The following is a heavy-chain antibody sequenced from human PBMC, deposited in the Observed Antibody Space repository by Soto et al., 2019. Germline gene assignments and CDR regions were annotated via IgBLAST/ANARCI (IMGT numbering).Heavy chain of an antibody. Sequence: ASVTVCCKDSGYIFTSYTRQWVRQAPGQRPEWMGWINAGNGNTKYSQNFQGRITITRDTSASSAYMEMYNLRSEDTAVYYCARIRVDVDYWGQGTLVTVSS. CDR2: INAGNGNT. V-gene: IGHV1-3*01. J-gene: IGHJ4*02. CDR3: ARIRVDVDY. CDR1: GYIFTSYT.